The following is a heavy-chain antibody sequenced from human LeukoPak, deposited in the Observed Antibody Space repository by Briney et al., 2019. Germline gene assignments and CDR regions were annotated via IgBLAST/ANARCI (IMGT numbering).Heavy chain of an antibody. CDR2: IYPGGSDT. CDR3: ASRGYYDSSGYRY. Sequence: GESLKISCKGSGYSFTSYWIGWVRQMPGKGLEWMGIIYPGGSDTRYSPSFQGQVTISADKSISTAYLQWSSPKASDTAMYYCASRGYYDSSGYRYWGQGTLVTVSS. J-gene: IGHJ4*02. CDR1: GYSFTSYW. D-gene: IGHD3-22*01. V-gene: IGHV5-51*01.